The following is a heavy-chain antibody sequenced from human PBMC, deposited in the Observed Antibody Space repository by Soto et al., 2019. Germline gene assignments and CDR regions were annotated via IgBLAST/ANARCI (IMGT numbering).Heavy chain of an antibody. D-gene: IGHD2-2*01. CDR2: IYYSGST. CDR1: GGSVISGSYY. CDR3: ARDAAIVVVPAPHYYYGMDV. J-gene: IGHJ6*02. V-gene: IGHV4-61*01. Sequence: SETLSLTCTFSGGSVISGSYYWSWIRQPPGKGLEWIGYIYYSGSTNYNPPLKSRVTISVDTSKNQFSLKLSSVTAADTAVYYCARDAAIVVVPAPHYYYGMDVWGQGTTVTVSS.